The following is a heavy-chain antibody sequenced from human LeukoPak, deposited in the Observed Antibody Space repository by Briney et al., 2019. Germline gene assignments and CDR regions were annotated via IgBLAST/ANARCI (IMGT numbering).Heavy chain of an antibody. J-gene: IGHJ1*01. CDR1: GFTFSSYG. V-gene: IGHV3-30*18. D-gene: IGHD3-22*01. Sequence: GGSLRLSCAASGFTFSSYGMHWVRPAPGKGLEWVAVISYDGSNKYYADSVKGRFTISRDNSKNTLYLQMNSLRAEDTAVYYCANPSHNYDSSGYYLPGYFQHWGQGTLVTVSS. CDR2: ISYDGSNK. CDR3: ANPSHNYDSSGYYLPGYFQH.